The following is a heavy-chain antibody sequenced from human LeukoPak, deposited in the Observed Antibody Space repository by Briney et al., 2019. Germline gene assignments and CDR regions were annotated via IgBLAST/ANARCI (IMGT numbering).Heavy chain of an antibody. CDR1: GGTFSSYA. CDR3: ASAPYCSSTSCYQYYFDY. J-gene: IGHJ4*02. D-gene: IGHD2-2*01. Sequence: SVKVSCKASGGTFSSYAISWVQQAPGQGLEWMGGIIPIFGTANYAQKFQGRVTITADESTSTAYMELSSLRSEDTAVYYCASAPYCSSTSCYQYYFDYWGQGTLVTVSS. CDR2: IIPIFGTA. V-gene: IGHV1-69*13.